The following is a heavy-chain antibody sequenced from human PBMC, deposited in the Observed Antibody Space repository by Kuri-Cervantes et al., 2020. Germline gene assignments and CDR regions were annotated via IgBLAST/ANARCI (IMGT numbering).Heavy chain of an antibody. J-gene: IGHJ5*02. CDR3: ARDCDILAGPFFHNWFDP. D-gene: IGHD3-9*01. V-gene: IGHV4-39*07. Sequence: GSLRLSCSVSGDSINSLYHYWGWIRQPPGKGLEWIGSAYYSGTTYYNPSLKGRVAISVDTSKNQFSLELKSVTAADTAFYYCARDCDILAGPFFHNWFDPWGQGILVTVSS. CDR1: GDSINSLYHY. CDR2: AYYSGTT.